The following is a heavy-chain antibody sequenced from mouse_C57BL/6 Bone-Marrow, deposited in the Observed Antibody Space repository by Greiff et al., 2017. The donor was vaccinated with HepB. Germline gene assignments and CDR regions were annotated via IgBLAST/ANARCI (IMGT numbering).Heavy chain of an antibody. Sequence: VQLQQSGAELVKPGASVKISCKASGYAFSSYWMNWVKQRPGKGLEWIGQIYPGDGDTNYNGKFKGKATLTADKSSSTAYMQLSSLTSEDSAVYFCARSPFITTVVAKDWFAYWGQGTLVTVSA. J-gene: IGHJ3*01. D-gene: IGHD1-1*01. CDR3: ARSPFITTVVAKDWFAY. CDR2: IYPGDGDT. V-gene: IGHV1-80*01. CDR1: GYAFSSYW.